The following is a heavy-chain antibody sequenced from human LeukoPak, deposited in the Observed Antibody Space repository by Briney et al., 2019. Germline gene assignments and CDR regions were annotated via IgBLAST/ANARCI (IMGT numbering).Heavy chain of an antibody. CDR2: INPNSGGT. CDR1: GYTFTGYY. CDR3: ARAPSTMVRGVIGY. J-gene: IGHJ4*02. D-gene: IGHD3-10*01. Sequence: ASVKGSCKASGYTFTGYYMHWVRQAPGQGLEWMGWINPNSGGTNYAQKFQGRVTMTRDTSISTAYMELSRLRSDDTAVYYCARAPSTMVRGVIGYWRQGTLVTVSS. V-gene: IGHV1-2*02.